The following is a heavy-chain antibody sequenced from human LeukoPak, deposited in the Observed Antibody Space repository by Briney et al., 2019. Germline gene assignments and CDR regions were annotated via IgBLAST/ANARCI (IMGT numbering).Heavy chain of an antibody. D-gene: IGHD3-22*01. CDR2: IYTSGST. CDR3: ARTASYYYDSSGYYTFDY. CDR1: GGSISSYY. J-gene: IGHJ4*02. Sequence: PSETLSLTCTVSGGSISSYYWSWIRQPAGKGLEWIGRIYTSGSTNYNPSLKSRVTISVDKSKNQFSLKLSSVTAADTAVYYCARTASYYYDSSGYYTFDYWGQGTLVTASS. V-gene: IGHV4-4*07.